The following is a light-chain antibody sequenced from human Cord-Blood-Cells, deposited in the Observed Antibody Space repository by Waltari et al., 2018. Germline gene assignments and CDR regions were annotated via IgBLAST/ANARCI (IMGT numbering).Light chain of an antibody. Sequence: AIRMTQSPSSFSASTGDRVTITCRASQGISSYLAWYQQKPGKAPTLLIYAASTLQIVVPSSFSGSGSGTDFTLTISCLQSEDFATYYCQQYYSYPRTFGQGTKVEIK. J-gene: IGKJ1*01. V-gene: IGKV1-8*01. CDR1: QGISSY. CDR2: AAS. CDR3: QQYYSYPRT.